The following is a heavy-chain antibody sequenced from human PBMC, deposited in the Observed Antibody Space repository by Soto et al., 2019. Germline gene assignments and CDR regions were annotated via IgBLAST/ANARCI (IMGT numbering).Heavy chain of an antibody. CDR1: GFTFSSYS. J-gene: IGHJ6*02. V-gene: IGHV3-48*02. CDR3: ARDQVEIVMEGRLTAVSLLGYYGMDV. Sequence: GGSLRLSCAASGFTFSSYSMNWVRQAPGKGLEWVSYIRSSSSTIYYADSVKGRFTISRDNAKNSLYLQMNSLRDEDTAVYYCARDQVEIVMEGRLTAVSLLGYYGMDVWGQGTTVTVSS. D-gene: IGHD5-12*01. CDR2: IRSSSSTI.